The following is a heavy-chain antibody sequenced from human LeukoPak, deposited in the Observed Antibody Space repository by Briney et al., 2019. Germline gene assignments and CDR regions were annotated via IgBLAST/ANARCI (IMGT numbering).Heavy chain of an antibody. V-gene: IGHV1-69*13. CDR1: GGTFSSYA. J-gene: IGHJ6*03. D-gene: IGHD5-12*01. CDR3: ARGDEYSRYAHYYYYYMDV. Sequence: GASVKVSCKASGGTFSSYAISWVRQAPGQGLEWMGGIIPIFGTANYAQKFQGRVTITADESTSTAYMELSSLRSEDTAVYYCARGDEYSRYAHYYYYYMDVWGKGTTVTVSS. CDR2: IIPIFGTA.